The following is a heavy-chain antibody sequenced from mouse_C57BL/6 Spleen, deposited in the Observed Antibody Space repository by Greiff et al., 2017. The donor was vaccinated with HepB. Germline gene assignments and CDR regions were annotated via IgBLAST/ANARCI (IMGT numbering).Heavy chain of an antibody. Sequence: QVQLQQSGPELVKPGASVKISCKASGYAFSSSWMNWVKQRPGKGLEWIGRIYPGDGDTNYKGKFKGKATLTADKSSSTAYMQLSSLTSEDSAVYFCARRDDYDGFAYWGQGTLVTVSA. CDR3: ARRDDYDGFAY. J-gene: IGHJ3*01. CDR1: GYAFSSSW. D-gene: IGHD2-4*01. V-gene: IGHV1-82*01. CDR2: IYPGDGDT.